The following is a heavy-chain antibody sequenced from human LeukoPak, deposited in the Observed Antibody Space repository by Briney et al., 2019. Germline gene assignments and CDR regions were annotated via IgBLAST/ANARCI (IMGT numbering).Heavy chain of an antibody. V-gene: IGHV3-23*01. Sequence: PGGSLTLSCAASGFTFSSYVMTWVRQPPGKGLEWVSSLSGGGGVTYYPDSVKGRFTISRDNSKNTLFLQMNSLRAEDTAVYYCAKDSRVVTDTPGDYWGQGTLVTVSS. D-gene: IGHD4-23*01. CDR1: GFTFSSYV. CDR2: LSGGGGVT. CDR3: AKDSRVVTDTPGDY. J-gene: IGHJ4*02.